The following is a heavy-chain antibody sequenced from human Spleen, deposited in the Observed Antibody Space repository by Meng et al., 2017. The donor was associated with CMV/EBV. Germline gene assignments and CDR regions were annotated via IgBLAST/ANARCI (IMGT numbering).Heavy chain of an antibody. CDR1: GFTFSNYA. J-gene: IGHJ4*02. Sequence: GGSLRLSCAASGFTFSNYAMHWVRQAPGKGLEWVAVISSDGTNEYYPDSVQGRFTISRDNSNNTLYLWMNSLRTEDTAVYYCAKTPKIKQWLVEDIYDYWGQGTLVTVSS. CDR3: AKTPKIKQWLVEDIYDY. V-gene: IGHV3-30*04. CDR2: ISSDGTNE. D-gene: IGHD6-19*01.